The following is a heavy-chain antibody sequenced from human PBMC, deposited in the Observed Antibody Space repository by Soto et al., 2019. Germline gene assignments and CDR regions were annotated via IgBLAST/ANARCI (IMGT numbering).Heavy chain of an antibody. CDR1: GFSFSIYS. J-gene: IGHJ6*02. Sequence: GGSLRLSCAASGFSFSIYSMNWVRQAPGKGLEWLSYISSSSSTIYYADSVKGRFTISRDNAKNSLYLQMNSLRDEDTAVYYCASRPIYYDNSGYWDVWGQGTTVTVSS. D-gene: IGHD3-22*01. CDR3: ASRPIYYDNSGYWDV. V-gene: IGHV3-48*02. CDR2: ISSSSSTI.